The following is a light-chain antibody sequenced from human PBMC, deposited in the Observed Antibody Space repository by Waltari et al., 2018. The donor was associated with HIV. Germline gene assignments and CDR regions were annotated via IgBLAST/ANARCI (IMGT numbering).Light chain of an antibody. Sequence: QSALTQPASVSVSPGQSITISCTGTSSDIGSYNRVSGYQQHPGKAPKPMIYDVSNRPSGVSDRFSGSKSGNTASLTISGLQAEDEAHYYCSSYTTSSTFFGGGTKLTVL. V-gene: IGLV2-14*01. CDR1: SSDIGSYNR. CDR2: DVS. CDR3: SSYTTSSTF. J-gene: IGLJ2*01.